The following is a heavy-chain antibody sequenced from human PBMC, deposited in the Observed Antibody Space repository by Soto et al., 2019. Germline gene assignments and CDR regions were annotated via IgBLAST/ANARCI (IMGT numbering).Heavy chain of an antibody. CDR1: GGSISSGDYY. Sequence: SETLSLTCTVSGGSISSGDYYWSWIRQPPGKGLEWIGYIYYSGSTYHNPSLKSRVTISVDTSKNQFSLKLSSVTAADTAVYYCARATLDYDFWSGYYLDYWGQGTLVTVSS. CDR2: IYYSGST. D-gene: IGHD3-3*01. V-gene: IGHV4-30-4*01. CDR3: ARATLDYDFWSGYYLDY. J-gene: IGHJ4*02.